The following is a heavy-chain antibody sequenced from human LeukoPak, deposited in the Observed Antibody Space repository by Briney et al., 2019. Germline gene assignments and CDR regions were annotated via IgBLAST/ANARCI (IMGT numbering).Heavy chain of an antibody. V-gene: IGHV4-30-2*01. CDR1: GGSISSGGHS. CDR3: ASGPYCGGDCYRFPFDY. Sequence: SETLSLTCAVSGGSISSGGHSWSWVRQPPGKGLEWIGYIYHAGSTYYHPSLSSRVTISLDRSKNQFSLKLSSVTAADTAVYYCASGPYCGGDCYRFPFDYWGQGTLVTVSS. CDR2: IYHAGST. J-gene: IGHJ4*02. D-gene: IGHD2-21*02.